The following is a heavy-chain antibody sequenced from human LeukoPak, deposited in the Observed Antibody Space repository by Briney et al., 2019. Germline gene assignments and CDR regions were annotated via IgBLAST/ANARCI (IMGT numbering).Heavy chain of an antibody. Sequence: ASVKVSCKASGYTFTGYYMHWVRQAPGQGLEWMGWINPNSGGTNYAQKFQGSVTMTRDTSISTAYMELSRLRSDDTAVYYCARSYYYDSSGYLPFDYWGQGTLVTVSS. CDR1: GYTFTGYY. D-gene: IGHD3-22*01. CDR3: ARSYYYDSSGYLPFDY. V-gene: IGHV1-2*02. J-gene: IGHJ4*02. CDR2: INPNSGGT.